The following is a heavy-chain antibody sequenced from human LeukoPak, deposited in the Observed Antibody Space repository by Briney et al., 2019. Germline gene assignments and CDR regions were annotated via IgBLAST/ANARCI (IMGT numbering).Heavy chain of an antibody. CDR1: GFTFSNYA. J-gene: IGHJ5*01. D-gene: IGHD2-21*01. CDR2: LSDNGGSP. V-gene: IGHV3-23*01. Sequence: GGSLRLSCVASGFTFSNYAMRWVRQAPGKGLEWVSSLSDNGGSPYYADSVKGRFTISRDNSKNTLHLHLNSLRVEDTAVYYCAKDPETYSSRWFDSWGQGTLVTVSS. CDR3: AKDPETYSSRWFDS.